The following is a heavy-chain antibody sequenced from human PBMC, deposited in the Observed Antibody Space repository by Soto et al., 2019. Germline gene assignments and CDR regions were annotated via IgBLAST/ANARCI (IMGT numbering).Heavy chain of an antibody. J-gene: IGHJ6*02. CDR1: GFTFSSYG. Sequence: PGGSLRLSCAASGFTFSSYGMHWVRQAPGKGLEWVAVISYDGSNKYYADSVKGRFTISRDNSKNTLYLQMNSLRAEDTAVYYCAKDPYYYGSGSNHYYYYGMDVWGQGTTVTVSS. V-gene: IGHV3-30*18. CDR2: ISYDGSNK. CDR3: AKDPYYYGSGSNHYYYYGMDV. D-gene: IGHD3-10*01.